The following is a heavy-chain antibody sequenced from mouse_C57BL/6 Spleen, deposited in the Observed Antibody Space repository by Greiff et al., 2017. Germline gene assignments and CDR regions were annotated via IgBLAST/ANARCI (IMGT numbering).Heavy chain of an antibody. CDR3: SSPVSSYLYCDV. J-gene: IGHJ1*03. CDR2: IRNKANGYTT. V-gene: IGHV7-3*01. CDR1: GFTFTDYY. D-gene: IGHD1-1*01. Sequence: DVKLVESGGGLVQPGGSLSLSCAASGFTFTDYYMSWVRQPPGKALEWLGFIRNKANGYTTEYSATVKVRFTISRDNSQSILYLQMNALRAEDSATYDCSSPVSSYLYCDVWGTGTTVTVSS.